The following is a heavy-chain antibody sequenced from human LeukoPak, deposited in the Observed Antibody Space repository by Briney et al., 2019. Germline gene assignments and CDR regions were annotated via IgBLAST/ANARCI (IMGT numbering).Heavy chain of an antibody. Sequence: PSETLSLTCTVSGGSISSSSYYWGWIRQPPGKGLEWIGSIYYSGSTYYNPSLKSRVTISVDTSKNQFSLKLSSVTAADTAVYYCARDRKPSRYSGSYFDYWGQGTLVTVSS. V-gene: IGHV4-39*07. D-gene: IGHD1-26*01. J-gene: IGHJ4*02. CDR3: ARDRKPSRYSGSYFDY. CDR2: IYYSGST. CDR1: GGSISSSSYY.